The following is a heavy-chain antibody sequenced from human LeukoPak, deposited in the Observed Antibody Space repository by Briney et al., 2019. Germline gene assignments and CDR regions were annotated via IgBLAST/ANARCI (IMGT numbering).Heavy chain of an antibody. D-gene: IGHD2-2*02. CDR3: AREIVVVPAAIFLPDY. J-gene: IGHJ4*02. CDR2: ISYDGSNK. V-gene: IGHV3-30*03. Sequence: GRSLRLSCAASGFTFSSYGMHWVRQAPGKGLEWVAVISYDGSNKYYAGSVKGRFTISRDNSKNTLYLQMNSLRAEDTAVYYCAREIVVVPAAIFLPDYWGQGTLVTVSS. CDR1: GFTFSSYG.